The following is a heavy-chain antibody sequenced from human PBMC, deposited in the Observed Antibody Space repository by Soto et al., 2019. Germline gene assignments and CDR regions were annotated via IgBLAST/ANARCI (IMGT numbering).Heavy chain of an antibody. V-gene: IGHV1-18*01. Sequence: QVQLVQSGAEVKKPGASVKVSCKASGYTFTSYGISWVRQAPGQGLEWMGWISAYNGNTNYAQKLQGRVTMPTDTFTSTADLELRSLSSDDTAVYYCAREPGVIGVDYWGQGTLVTVSS. D-gene: IGHD2-15*01. CDR2: ISAYNGNT. J-gene: IGHJ4*02. CDR1: GYTFTSYG. CDR3: AREPGVIGVDY.